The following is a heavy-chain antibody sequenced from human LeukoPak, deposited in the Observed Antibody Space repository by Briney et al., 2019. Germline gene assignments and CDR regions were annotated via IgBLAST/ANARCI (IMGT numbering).Heavy chain of an antibody. J-gene: IGHJ5*02. CDR1: GFIFSNYW. V-gene: IGHV3-7*04. D-gene: IGHD3-16*01. CDR2: IKQDGSEK. Sequence: PGGSLRLSCSASGFIFSNYWTTWVRRAPGKGLEWVANIKQDGSEKYYVDSVKGRFTISRDNAKKSLYLQMNSLRAEDTAVYFCARDMIILQSWGQGTLVTVSS. CDR3: ARDMIILQS.